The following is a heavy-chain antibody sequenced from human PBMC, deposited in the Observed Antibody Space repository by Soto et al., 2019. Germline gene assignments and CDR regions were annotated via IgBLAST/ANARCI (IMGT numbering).Heavy chain of an antibody. Sequence: QVQLVQSGAEVKEPGASVKVSCKASGYTFTSYGINWVRQAPGQGLEWMGWISANNGNTHYAQKLQGRVTMTTDTSTSIACMELRSLRSDDTAVYYCARVQSGYDFAYWGQGTLVTVSS. CDR1: GYTFTSYG. CDR2: ISANNGNT. D-gene: IGHD5-12*01. CDR3: ARVQSGYDFAY. J-gene: IGHJ4*02. V-gene: IGHV1-18*01.